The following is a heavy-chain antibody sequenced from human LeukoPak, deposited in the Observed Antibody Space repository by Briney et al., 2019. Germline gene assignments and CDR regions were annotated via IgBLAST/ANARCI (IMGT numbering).Heavy chain of an antibody. CDR1: GGTFSSYA. Sequence: SVKVSCKASGGTFSSYAISWVRQAPGQALEWMGRIIPMLGIANYAQKFQGRVTITADKSTSTAYMELRSLRSEDTAVYYCASVLSGIAVAGSFDPWGQGTLVTVSS. D-gene: IGHD6-19*01. CDR3: ASVLSGIAVAGSFDP. J-gene: IGHJ5*02. V-gene: IGHV1-69*04. CDR2: IIPMLGIA.